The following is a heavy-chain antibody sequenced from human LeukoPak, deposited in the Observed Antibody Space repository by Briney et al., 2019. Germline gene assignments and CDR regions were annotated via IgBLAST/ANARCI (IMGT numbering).Heavy chain of an antibody. V-gene: IGHV4-59*12. CDR1: GGSISSYY. J-gene: IGHJ4*02. CDR3: ARDLGSDLGYFDY. Sequence: SGTLSLTCTVSGGSISSYYWSWIRQPPGKGLEWIGYIYYSGSTNYNPSLKSRVTISVDTSKNQFSLKLSSVTAADTAVYYCARDLGSDLGYFDYWGQGTLVTVSS. CDR2: IYYSGST.